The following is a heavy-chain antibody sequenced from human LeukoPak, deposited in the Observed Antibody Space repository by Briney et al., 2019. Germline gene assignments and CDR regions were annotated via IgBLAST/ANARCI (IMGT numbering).Heavy chain of an antibody. CDR3: ARPIAVAGTGMNNNWFDP. Sequence: ASVKVSCKASGYTFTSYYMHWVRQAPGQGLEWMGIINPSGSSTTYAQKFRGRVTMTRDTSTSTVYMELSSLRSEDTAVYYCARPIAVAGTGMNNNWFDPWGQGTLVTVSS. CDR1: GYTFTSYY. D-gene: IGHD6-19*01. J-gene: IGHJ5*02. V-gene: IGHV1-46*01. CDR2: INPSGSST.